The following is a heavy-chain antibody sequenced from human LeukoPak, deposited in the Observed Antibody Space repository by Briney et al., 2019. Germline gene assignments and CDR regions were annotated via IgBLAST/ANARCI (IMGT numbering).Heavy chain of an antibody. CDR1: GFTFSSCA. D-gene: IGHD3-22*01. CDR2: ISGNAAGT. V-gene: IGHV3-23*01. CDR3: AKDRTHRRYYDSTGYYNQYDY. J-gene: IGHJ4*02. Sequence: GGSLRLSCAASGFTFSSCAMSWVRQAPGKGLEWVSTISGNAAGTYYADSVKGRFTISRDNSRNTLYLQMNSLRAEDTAIYYCAKDRTHRRYYDSTGYYNQYDYWGQGALVTVSS.